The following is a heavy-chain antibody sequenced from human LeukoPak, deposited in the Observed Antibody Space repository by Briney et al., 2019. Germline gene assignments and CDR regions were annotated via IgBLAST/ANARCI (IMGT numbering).Heavy chain of an antibody. V-gene: IGHV4-59*12. CDR2: IYHSGST. J-gene: IGHJ4*02. CDR3: ARVGSSGSNDY. Sequence: SETLSLTCTVSGGSISSYYWSWIRQPPGEGLEWIGYIYHSGSTYYNPSLRSRVTVSVDTSNNQFSLNLSSVTAADTAVYYCARVGSSGSNDYWGQGTLVTVSS. D-gene: IGHD3-10*01. CDR1: GGSISSYY.